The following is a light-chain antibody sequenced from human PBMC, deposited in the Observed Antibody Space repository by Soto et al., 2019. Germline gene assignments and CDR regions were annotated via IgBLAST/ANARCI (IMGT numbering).Light chain of an antibody. CDR1: SSNIGSNT. CDR2: SNN. V-gene: IGLV1-44*01. J-gene: IGLJ2*01. Sequence: QSVLTQPPSASGTPGQRVTISCSGSSSNIGSNTVNWYQQLPGTAPKLLIYSNNQRPSGVPDRFSGSKSGTSASLAISGLQSEDEADYYCAAWDDSLNGHVVSGGGTQLTVL. CDR3: AAWDDSLNGHVV.